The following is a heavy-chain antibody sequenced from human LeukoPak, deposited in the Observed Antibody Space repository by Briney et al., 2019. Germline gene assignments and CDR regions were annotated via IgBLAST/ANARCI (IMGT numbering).Heavy chain of an antibody. D-gene: IGHD1-26*01. CDR3: AKDRSRYSGSYPDAFDI. CDR2: MPNDRRNN. Sequence: GGSLRLSCAASGFTFSSYAMHWVRQAPDKGLEWVAVMPNDRRNNYYAESVKGRFTISRDNSKNTLYLQMNSLRAEDTAVYYCAKDRSRYSGSYPDAFDIWGQGTMVTVSS. V-gene: IGHV3-30-3*01. CDR1: GFTFSSYA. J-gene: IGHJ3*02.